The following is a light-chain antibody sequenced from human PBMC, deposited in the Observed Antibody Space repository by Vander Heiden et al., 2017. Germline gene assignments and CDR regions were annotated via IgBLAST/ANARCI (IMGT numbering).Light chain of an antibody. J-gene: IGKJ2*01. CDR3: QQYGSSPRYT. CDR1: KSVSSSY. V-gene: IGKV3-20*01. CDR2: GAS. Sequence: EIVLTQSPGTLSLSPGERATLSCRASKSVSSSYLAWYQQKPGQAPRLLIYGASSRAPGIPDSFSGSGSGTDFTLTISRLEPEDFAVYYCQQYGSSPRYTFGQGTKLEIK.